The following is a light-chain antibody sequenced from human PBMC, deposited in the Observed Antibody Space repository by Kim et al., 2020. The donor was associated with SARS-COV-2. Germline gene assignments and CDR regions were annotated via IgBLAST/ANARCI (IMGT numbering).Light chain of an antibody. Sequence: PGERATLSCRASQSVSSKLAWYQQKPGQAPRLLIYGASTRATGIPARFSGSGSGTEFTLTISSLQSEDFAVYYCQQYNNWPPWTFGQGTKVDIK. J-gene: IGKJ1*01. CDR3: QQYNNWPPWT. V-gene: IGKV3-15*01. CDR1: QSVSSK. CDR2: GAS.